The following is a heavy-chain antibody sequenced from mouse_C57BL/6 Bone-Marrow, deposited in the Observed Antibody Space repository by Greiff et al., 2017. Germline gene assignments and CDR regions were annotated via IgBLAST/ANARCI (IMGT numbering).Heavy chain of an antibody. Sequence: QVQLKQPGAELVKPGASVKMSCKASGYTFTSYWITWVKQRPGQGLEWIGDIYPGSGSTNYNEKFKSKATLTVDTSSSTAYMQLSSLTSEDSAVYYCARGARQLRLERDAMDYWGQGTSVTVSS. J-gene: IGHJ4*01. CDR3: ARGARQLRLERDAMDY. D-gene: IGHD3-2*02. CDR1: GYTFTSYW. CDR2: IYPGSGST. V-gene: IGHV1-55*01.